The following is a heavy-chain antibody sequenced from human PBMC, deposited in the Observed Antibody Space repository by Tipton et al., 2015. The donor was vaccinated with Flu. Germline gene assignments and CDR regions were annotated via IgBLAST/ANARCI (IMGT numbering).Heavy chain of an antibody. CDR2: IYYFGST. D-gene: IGHD1-1*01. V-gene: IGHV4-39*07. CDR3: GRILAYNIDS. Sequence: TLSLTCTVSGGSISSYYWSWIRQPPGKGLEWIGSIYYFGSTFYSPSLKSRISMSLDTSKNQFSLRLSSVTAANTAVYYCGRILAYNIDSWGKGTLVIVSS. J-gene: IGHJ5*01. CDR1: GGSISSYY.